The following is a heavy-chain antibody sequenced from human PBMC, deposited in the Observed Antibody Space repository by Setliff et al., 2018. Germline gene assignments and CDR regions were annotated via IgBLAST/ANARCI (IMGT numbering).Heavy chain of an antibody. CDR3: ARIPASLYYFDY. Sequence: SETLSLTCAVSDYSISSGYYWGWIRQPPGKGLEWIGSIYHGGSTYYNPSLKSRVTISVERYKNQFSLKLSSVTAAETAVYYCARIPASLYYFDYWGQGTLVTVSS. V-gene: IGHV4-38-2*01. J-gene: IGHJ4*02. CDR2: IYHGGST. CDR1: DYSISSGYY. D-gene: IGHD2-2*01.